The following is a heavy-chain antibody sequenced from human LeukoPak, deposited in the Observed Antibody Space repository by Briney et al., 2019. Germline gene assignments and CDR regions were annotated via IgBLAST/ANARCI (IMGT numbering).Heavy chain of an antibody. CDR1: GFTFSSYA. J-gene: IGHJ4*02. V-gene: IGHV3-23*01. CDR3: ANHYYDSSGYYYVDY. CDR2: ISGSGGST. D-gene: IGHD3-22*01. Sequence: GGSLRLSCAASGFTFSSYAMSWVRQAPGKGLEWVSAISGSGGSTYYADSVKGRFTISRDNSKNTLYLQMNGLRAEDTAVYYCANHYYDSSGYYYVDYWGQGTLVTVSS.